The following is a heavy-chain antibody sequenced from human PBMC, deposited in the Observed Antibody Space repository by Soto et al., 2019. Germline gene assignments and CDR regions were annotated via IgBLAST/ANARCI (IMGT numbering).Heavy chain of an antibody. D-gene: IGHD6-13*01. J-gene: IGHJ6*02. V-gene: IGHV4-34*01. Sequence: PSETLSLTCAVYGGSFSGYYWSWIRQPPGKGLEWIGEINHSGSTNYNPSLKSRVTISVDTSKNQFSLKLSSVTAADTAVYYCARYKRQLVNYYYYGMDVWGQGTTVTVSS. CDR1: GGSFSGYY. CDR3: ARYKRQLVNYYYYGMDV. CDR2: INHSGST.